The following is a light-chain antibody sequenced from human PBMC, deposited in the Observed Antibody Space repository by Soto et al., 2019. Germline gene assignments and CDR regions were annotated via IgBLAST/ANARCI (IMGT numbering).Light chain of an antibody. CDR3: QQYGGPPWT. V-gene: IGKV3-20*01. CDR2: GAS. CDR1: QSISSNY. Sequence: EIVLTQSPGTLSLSPGERATLSCRASQSISSNYLAWHQQRSGQAPRLLIYGASSRATGIPDRFSGSGSGTDFTLTISRLEPEDFAVYYCQQYGGPPWTFGQGTKVEIK. J-gene: IGKJ1*01.